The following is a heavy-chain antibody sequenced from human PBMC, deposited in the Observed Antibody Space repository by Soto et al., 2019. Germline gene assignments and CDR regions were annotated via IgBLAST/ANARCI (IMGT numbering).Heavy chain of an antibody. D-gene: IGHD1-26*01. CDR2: ISAYTGKT. CDR1: GYTFSSYG. J-gene: IGHJ4*02. V-gene: IGHV1-18*04. CDR3: ARDLDSGSYYFDH. Sequence: ASVKVSCKASGYTFSSYGISWVRQAPGQGLEWMGWISAYTGKTNYAQKFQGRVTMTTDTSTSTAYMELRSLRSDDTAVYYCARDLDSGSYYFDHWGQGTLVTVSS.